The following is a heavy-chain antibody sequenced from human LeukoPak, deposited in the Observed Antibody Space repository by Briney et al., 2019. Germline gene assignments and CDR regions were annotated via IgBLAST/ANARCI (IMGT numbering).Heavy chain of an antibody. Sequence: GGSLRLSCAASGFTFSDFWMTRVRQAPGKGLESVAYIKEDGSDKYYEDSVRGRFTISRDNAKSSLDLQMRSLRVEDTAVYYCARPRRGNSGDFFDLWGPGNLVTVSS. V-gene: IGHV3-7*01. CDR1: GFTFSDFW. CDR2: IKEDGSDK. D-gene: IGHD4-23*01. CDR3: ARPRRGNSGDFFDL. J-gene: IGHJ4*02.